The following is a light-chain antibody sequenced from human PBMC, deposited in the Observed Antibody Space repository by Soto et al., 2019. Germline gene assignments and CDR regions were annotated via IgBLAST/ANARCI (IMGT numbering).Light chain of an antibody. J-gene: IGKJ4*01. CDR3: QQSYDTRAFS. V-gene: IGKV1-39*01. CDR1: QSISSS. Sequence: DIQMTQSPSSLSASVGDRITITCRASQSISSSVNWYQQKPGKAPHLLIYTASTLQRGVPSRFSGSGYGTDFTLIIRNLQPEDFATYYCQQSYDTRAFSFGGGTKVEI. CDR2: TAS.